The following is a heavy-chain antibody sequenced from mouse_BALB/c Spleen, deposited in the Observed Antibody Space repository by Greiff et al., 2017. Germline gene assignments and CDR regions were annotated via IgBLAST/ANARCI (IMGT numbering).Heavy chain of an antibody. Sequence: VQLLESGPGLVAPSQSLSITCTVSGFSLTGYGVNWVRQPPGKGLEWLGMIWGDGSTDYNSALKSRLSISKDNSKSQVFLKMNSLQTDDTARYYCARADYATYFDYWGQGTTLTVSS. CDR2: IWGDGST. V-gene: IGHV2-6-7*01. J-gene: IGHJ2*01. D-gene: IGHD1-1*02. CDR3: ARADYATYFDY. CDR1: GFSLTGYG.